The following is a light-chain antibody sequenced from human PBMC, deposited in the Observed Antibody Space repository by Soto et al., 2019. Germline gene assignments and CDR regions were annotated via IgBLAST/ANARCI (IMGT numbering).Light chain of an antibody. CDR1: QSINAW. V-gene: IGKV1-5*01. CDR3: QQYNSYLIT. Sequence: DIQMTQSPSTLSASVGDRVTITCRASQSINAWLAWYQQKPGKAPKLLIYDVSTLDSGVPSRFSGSASGTEFTLTISSLQPDDFATYYCQQYNSYLITFGQGTRLEIK. J-gene: IGKJ5*01. CDR2: DVS.